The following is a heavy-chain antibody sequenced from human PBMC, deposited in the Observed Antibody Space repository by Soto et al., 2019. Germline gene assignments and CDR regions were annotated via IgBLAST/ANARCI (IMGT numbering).Heavy chain of an antibody. V-gene: IGHV3-33*01. J-gene: IGHJ4*02. CDR3: ARDLGSGPGFDY. Sequence: PGGSLRLSCAASGFTFSSYGMHWVRQAPGKGLEWVAVIWYDGSNKYYADSVKGRFTISRDNSKNTLYLQMNSLRAEDTAVYYCARDLGSGPGFDYWGQGTLVTVS. CDR1: GFTFSSYG. D-gene: IGHD2-15*01. CDR2: IWYDGSNK.